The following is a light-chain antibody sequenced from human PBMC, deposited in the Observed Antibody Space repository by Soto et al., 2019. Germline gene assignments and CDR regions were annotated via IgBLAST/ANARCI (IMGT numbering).Light chain of an antibody. CDR1: QSITNR. J-gene: IGKJ1*01. Sequence: DIQMTQSPSTVSASVGDIVSISCRASQSITNRLAWYQQKPGKAPKVLIYDASNLETGVPSRFSGSGFGTEFILTIGSLQPDDFATYYCQHYGGMWTFGQGTKVDIK. CDR3: QHYGGMWT. V-gene: IGKV1-5*01. CDR2: DAS.